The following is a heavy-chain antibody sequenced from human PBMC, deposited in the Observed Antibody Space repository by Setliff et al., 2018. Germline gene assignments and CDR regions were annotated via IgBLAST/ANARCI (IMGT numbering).Heavy chain of an antibody. CDR2: IGTSSTII. Sequence: ETLSLSCVTSGFTFSNYARTWVRRAPGKGLEWISYIGTSSTIIYDADSVKGRFTISRDNANPSLPLQMNSLKAEDPAVYFCVRLALTNYDSSGYYYALDYYYYMDVWGKGTTVTVSS. J-gene: IGHJ6*03. CDR3: VRLALTNYDSSGYYYALDYYYYMDV. D-gene: IGHD3-22*01. CDR1: GFTFSNYA. V-gene: IGHV3-48*01.